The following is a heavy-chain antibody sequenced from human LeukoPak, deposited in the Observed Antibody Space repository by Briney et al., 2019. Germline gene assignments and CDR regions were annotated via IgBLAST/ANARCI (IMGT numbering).Heavy chain of an antibody. Sequence: SETLSLTCAVSGYSISSGYYWGWIRQPPGKGLEWIGSIYHSGSTYYNPSLKSRVTISVDTSKNQFSLKLSSVTAADTAVYYCARGVSSSWYCYYYGMDVWGKGTTVTVSS. CDR1: GYSISSGYY. J-gene: IGHJ6*04. V-gene: IGHV4-38-2*01. CDR3: ARGVSSSWYCYYYGMDV. CDR2: IYHSGST. D-gene: IGHD6-13*01.